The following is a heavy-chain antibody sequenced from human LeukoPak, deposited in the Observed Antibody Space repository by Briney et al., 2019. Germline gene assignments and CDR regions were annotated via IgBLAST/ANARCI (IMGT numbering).Heavy chain of an antibody. CDR3: ARHLSGTTTAPFFDF. J-gene: IGHJ4*02. CDR1: GDSINSARNY. D-gene: IGHD1-1*01. CDR2: IYSSGST. V-gene: IGHV4-39*01. Sequence: SETLSLTCTVSGDSINSARNYWGWIRQSPGKGLEWLASIYSSGSTQSDPSLKSRVSISIDTSKNQFSLKLYSVTASDAAIYYCARHLSGTTTAPFFDFWGQGTLVTVSS.